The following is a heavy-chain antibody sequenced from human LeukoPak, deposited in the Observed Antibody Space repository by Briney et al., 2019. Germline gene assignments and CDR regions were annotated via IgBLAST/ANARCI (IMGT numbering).Heavy chain of an antibody. CDR1: GITFSNAW. V-gene: IGHV3-15*01. CDR3: TTDDFWSGYLST. CDR2: IKSKTDGGTT. J-gene: IGHJ4*02. D-gene: IGHD3-3*01. Sequence: GGSLRLSCAASGITFSNAWMTWVRHATEKGLEWVGRIKSKTDGGTTDYAAPVKGRFTISRDDSKDTLDLQMNSLKPEGPAVYYCTTDDFWSGYLSTWGQGTLVTVSS.